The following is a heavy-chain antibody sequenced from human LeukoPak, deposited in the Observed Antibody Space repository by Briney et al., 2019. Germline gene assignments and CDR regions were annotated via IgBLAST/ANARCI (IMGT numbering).Heavy chain of an antibody. J-gene: IGHJ4*02. V-gene: IGHV4-4*02. CDR2: IYHSGSA. CDR1: GFTFSSYAM. CDR3: ANKRNTAPYYFDY. Sequence: GSLRLSCAASGFTFSSYAMSWVRQPPGKGLEWIGEIYHSGSANYNPSLKSRVTISVDKSKNQFSLKLSSVTAADTAVYYCANKRNTAPYYFDYWGQGSLVTASS. D-gene: IGHD5-18*01.